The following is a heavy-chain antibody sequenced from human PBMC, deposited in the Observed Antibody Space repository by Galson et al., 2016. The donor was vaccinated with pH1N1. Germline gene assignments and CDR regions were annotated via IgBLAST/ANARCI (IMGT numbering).Heavy chain of an antibody. D-gene: IGHD2-21*02. CDR2: ISSSSNYI. J-gene: IGHJ1*01. Sequence: SLRLSCAASGFTFSSYSMHWVRQAPGKGLEWVSSISSSSNYIHYADSLRGRFTISRDNAKNSLYLQMNSLGAEDTAVYYCARAGGVVTSTLFFQHWGQGPLLTVSS. CDR1: GFTFSSYS. V-gene: IGHV3-21*01. CDR3: ARAGGVVTSTLFFQH.